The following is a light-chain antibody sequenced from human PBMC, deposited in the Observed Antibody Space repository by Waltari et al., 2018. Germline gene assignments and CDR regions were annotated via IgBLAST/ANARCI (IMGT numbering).Light chain of an antibody. CDR1: ENVNNY. CDR2: KAS. J-gene: IGKJ4*01. CDR3: QHGYGTPLT. Sequence: DIRLTQSPSSLSASVGDRVTITCRASENVNNYLNWYQQKPGKAPKLLIYKASTLQSGVPSRFSGSGSGTDYTFTTSSLQSEDVATYYCQHGYGTPLTFGGGTKVEIK. V-gene: IGKV1-39*01.